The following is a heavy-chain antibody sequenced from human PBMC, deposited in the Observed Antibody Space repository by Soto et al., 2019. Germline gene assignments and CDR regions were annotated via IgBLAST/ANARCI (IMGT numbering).Heavy chain of an antibody. V-gene: IGHV3-48*01. D-gene: IGHD2-21*01. CDR3: ARDHSVSSTLFLSDY. CDR2: ISSSSSTI. CDR1: GFTFSSYS. Sequence: EVQLVESGGGLVQPGGSLRLSCAASGFTFSSYSMNWVRQAPGKGLEWVSYISSSSSTIYYADSVKGRFTISRDNAKNSLYLQMNSLRAEDTAVYYCARDHSVSSTLFLSDYWGQGTLVTVSS. J-gene: IGHJ4*02.